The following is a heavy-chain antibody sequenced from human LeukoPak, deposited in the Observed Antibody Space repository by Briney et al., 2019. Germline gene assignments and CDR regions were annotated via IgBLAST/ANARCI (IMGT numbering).Heavy chain of an antibody. CDR3: VRVWPPNAVDRGMTYSDFTALDV. V-gene: IGHV1-18*01. J-gene: IGHJ3*01. CDR1: NYTFASYG. CDR2: ISPYDGNT. Sequence: GASVKVSCKASNYTFASYGLSWVRQAPGQGLQWVGWISPYDGNTNYAQRFQARVTMSIDKSTRTVYMELRGLRLDDTAVYYCVRVWPPNAVDRGMTYSDFTALDVWGQGTTVIVSS. D-gene: IGHD1-20*01.